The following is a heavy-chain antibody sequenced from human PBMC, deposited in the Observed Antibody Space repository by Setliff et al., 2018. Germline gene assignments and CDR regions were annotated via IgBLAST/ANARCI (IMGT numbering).Heavy chain of an antibody. CDR1: GASISSGTYY. V-gene: IGHV4-39*01. CDR2: IHYRGTT. D-gene: IGHD1-1*01. J-gene: IGHJ4*02. CDR3: ARTGTYRYFDY. Sequence: PSETPSLTCTVSGASISSGTYYWAWIRQPPGKGLEWIGRIHYRGTTYSNASLASRLTISVDTAKNQFSLKLTSVTAADTAVYYCARTGTYRYFDYWGQGTRVTVSS.